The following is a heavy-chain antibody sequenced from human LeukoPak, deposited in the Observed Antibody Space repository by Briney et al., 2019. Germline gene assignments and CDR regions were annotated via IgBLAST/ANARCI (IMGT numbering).Heavy chain of an antibody. CDR1: GITLSNYG. J-gene: IGHJ4*02. Sequence: PGGSLRLSCAVSGITLSNYGMSWVRQAPGKGLEWVAGINDSGGSTNYADSVKGRFTISRDNSQSTLYLQMNSLRAEDTAVYYCAKYRGFGDSYDSWGQGTLVTVSS. CDR3: AKYRGFGDSYDS. CDR2: INDSGGST. D-gene: IGHD3-10*01. V-gene: IGHV3-23*01.